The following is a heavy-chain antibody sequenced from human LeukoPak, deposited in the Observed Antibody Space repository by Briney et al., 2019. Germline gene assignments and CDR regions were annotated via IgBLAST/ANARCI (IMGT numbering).Heavy chain of an antibody. CDR1: GFIFSSYA. CDR2: ISRRGGRT. Sequence: GGSLRLSCAASGFIFSSYAMSWVRQSPGKGLEGVSAISRRGGRTYYAGAVKGLFPISRDNSKTTLYLQMTRLRAEETAVYSCAKGYCSGGSCYSGLFDYWGQGTLVTVSS. CDR3: AKGYCSGGSCYSGLFDY. D-gene: IGHD2-15*01. J-gene: IGHJ4*02. V-gene: IGHV3-23*01.